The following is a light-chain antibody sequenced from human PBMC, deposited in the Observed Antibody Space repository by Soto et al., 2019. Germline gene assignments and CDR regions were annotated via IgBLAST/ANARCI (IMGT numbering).Light chain of an antibody. J-gene: IGLJ2*01. CDR2: EVR. V-gene: IGLV2-14*01. CDR1: SRDVGAYKY. Sequence: QSVLTQPASVSGSPGQSITISCTGTSRDVGAYKYVSWYQQHPGRGPQLIIFEVRNRPSGISNRFSGSKSGNTASLTISGLQAEDEAEYYCSSYTGSSINTVVFGGGTKLTVL. CDR3: SSYTGSSINTVV.